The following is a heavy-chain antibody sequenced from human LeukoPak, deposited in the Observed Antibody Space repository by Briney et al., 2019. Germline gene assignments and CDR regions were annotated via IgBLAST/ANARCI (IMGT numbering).Heavy chain of an antibody. CDR1: GGSISSSSYY. J-gene: IGHJ5*02. V-gene: IGHV4-39*07. CDR3: ARPRTGTPAWFDP. D-gene: IGHD1-1*01. Sequence: SETLSLTCTVSGGSISSSSYYWGWIRQPPGKGLEWIGCIYYSGSTYYNPSLKSRVTISVDTSKNQFSLKLSSVTAADTAVYYCARPRTGTPAWFDPWGQGTLVTVSS. CDR2: IYYSGST.